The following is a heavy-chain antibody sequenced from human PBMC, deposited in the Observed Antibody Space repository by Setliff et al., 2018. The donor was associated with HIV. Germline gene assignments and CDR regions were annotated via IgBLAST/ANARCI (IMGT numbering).Heavy chain of an antibody. CDR2: ISSISSYI. D-gene: IGHD1-1*01. J-gene: IGHJ4*02. CDR3: VKGAEKYLQTYKYYFDF. V-gene: IGHV3-11*06. CDR1: GFSDSGFTFSDYY. Sequence: GGSLRLSCTVSGFSDSGFTFSDYYMILIRQAPGKGLEWISYISSISSYINYADSVRGRFTISRYNAKNSLYLEMNTLRVEDTGIYYCVKGAEKYLQTYKYYFDFWGQGTLVTVSS.